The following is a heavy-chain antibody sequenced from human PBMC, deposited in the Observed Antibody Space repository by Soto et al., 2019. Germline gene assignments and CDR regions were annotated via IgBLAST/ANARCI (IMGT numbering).Heavy chain of an antibody. Sequence: SETLSLTCTVSGGSISSSSYYWGWIRQPPGKGLEWIGSIYYSGSTYYNPSLKSRVTISVDTSKNQFSLKLSSVTAADTAVYYCARQPPPILGSGYSPWGQGTLVTVSS. J-gene: IGHJ5*02. CDR3: ARQPPPILGSGYSP. CDR1: GGSISSSSYY. D-gene: IGHD3-22*01. CDR2: IYYSGST. V-gene: IGHV4-39*01.